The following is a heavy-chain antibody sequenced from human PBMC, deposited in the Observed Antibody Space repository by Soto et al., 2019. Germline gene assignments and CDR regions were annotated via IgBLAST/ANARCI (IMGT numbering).Heavy chain of an antibody. CDR1: GYTFTSYA. CDR2: INAGNGNT. Sequence: QVQLVQSGAEVKKPGASVKVSCKASGYTFTSYAMHWVRQAPGQRLEWMGWINAGNGNTKYSQKFQGRVTITRDTXASKAYMELSSLRSEDTAVYYCARVLRAVGATFDYWGQGTLVTDSS. J-gene: IGHJ4*02. D-gene: IGHD1-26*01. V-gene: IGHV1-3*01. CDR3: ARVLRAVGATFDY.